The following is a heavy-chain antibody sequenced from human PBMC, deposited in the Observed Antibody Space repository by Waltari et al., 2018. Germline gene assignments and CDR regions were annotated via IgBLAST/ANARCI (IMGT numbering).Heavy chain of an antibody. J-gene: IGHJ5*02. CDR1: GGSFRGYY. CDR3: ARGQGIAVAGGFDP. CDR2: INHRGST. D-gene: IGHD6-19*01. Sequence: QVQLQQWGAGLLKPSETLSLTCAVYGGSFRGYYWSWIRQPPGKGLEWIGEINHRGSTNYNPALKSRVTISVDTSKNQFSLKLSSVTAADTAVYYCARGQGIAVAGGFDPWGQGTLVTVSS. V-gene: IGHV4-34*01.